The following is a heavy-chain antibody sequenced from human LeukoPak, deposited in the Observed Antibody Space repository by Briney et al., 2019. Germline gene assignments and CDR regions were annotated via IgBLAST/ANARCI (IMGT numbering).Heavy chain of an antibody. J-gene: IGHJ5*02. CDR2: INPNSGGT. CDR3: ARDRDPEYCSGGSCYPLYLNWFDP. CDR1: GYIFTGYY. D-gene: IGHD2-15*01. Sequence: ASVKVSCKASGYIFTGYYMHWVRQAPGQGLEWMGWINPNSGGTNYAQKFQGRVTMTRDTSISTAYMELSRLRSDDTAVYYCARDRDPEYCSGGSCYPLYLNWFDPWGQGTLVTVSS. V-gene: IGHV1-2*02.